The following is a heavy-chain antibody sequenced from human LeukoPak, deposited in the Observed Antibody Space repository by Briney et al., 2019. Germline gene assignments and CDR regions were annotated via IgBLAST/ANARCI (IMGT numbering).Heavy chain of an antibody. CDR1: GFTFSTNS. J-gene: IGHJ4*02. CDR2: ISSSSSTI. CDR3: AGALRAYYFDD. V-gene: IGHV3-48*01. Sequence: PGGSLRLSCAASGFTFSTNSMNWVRQAPGKGLEWVSYISSSSSTIYFADSVKGRFTISRDNAKNSLFLQMNSLRAEDTAVYYCAGALRAYYFDDWGQGTLVTVSS.